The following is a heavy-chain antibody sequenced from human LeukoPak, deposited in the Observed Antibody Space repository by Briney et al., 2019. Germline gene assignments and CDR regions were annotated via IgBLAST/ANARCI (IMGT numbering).Heavy chain of an antibody. CDR1: GGSISSSSYY. D-gene: IGHD1-26*01. CDR2: IYYSGST. J-gene: IGHJ4*02. Sequence: SETLSLTCTVSGGSISSSSYYWGWIRQPPGKGLEWIGSIYYSGSTYYNPSLKSRVTISVDTSKNQFSLKLRSVTAADTAVYYCARHWATKDPVYYFDYWGQGTLVTVSS. V-gene: IGHV4-39*01. CDR3: ARHWATKDPVYYFDY.